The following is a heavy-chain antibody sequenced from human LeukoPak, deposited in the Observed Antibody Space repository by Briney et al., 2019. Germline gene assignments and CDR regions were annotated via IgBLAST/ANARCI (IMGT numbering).Heavy chain of an antibody. Sequence: GGSLRLSCAASGFTFSSYAMHWVRQAPGKGLEWVAFISYDGSNKYYAASVKGRFTISRDNSKNTVYLQMNSLRAEDTAVYYCARDMVVVPAGNFPANWFDPWGQGTLVTVSS. CDR2: ISYDGSNK. J-gene: IGHJ5*02. CDR1: GFTFSSYA. V-gene: IGHV3-30*04. CDR3: ARDMVVVPAGNFPANWFDP. D-gene: IGHD2-2*01.